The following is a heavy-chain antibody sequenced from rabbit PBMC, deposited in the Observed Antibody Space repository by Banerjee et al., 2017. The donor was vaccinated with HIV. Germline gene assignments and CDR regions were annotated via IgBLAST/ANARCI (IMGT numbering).Heavy chain of an antibody. CDR2: IYNGDGST. V-gene: IGHV1S45*01. CDR3: ARDRADFSYAFNL. J-gene: IGHJ4*01. D-gene: IGHD6-1*01. CDR1: GFDFSSGYD. Sequence: QEQLEESGGGLVKPEGSLTLTCKASGFDFSSGYDMCWFRQAPGKGPEWIACIYNGDGSTYYASWAKGRFTISKASSTTVTLQMTSLTAADTATYFCARDRADFSYAFNLWGQGTLVTVS.